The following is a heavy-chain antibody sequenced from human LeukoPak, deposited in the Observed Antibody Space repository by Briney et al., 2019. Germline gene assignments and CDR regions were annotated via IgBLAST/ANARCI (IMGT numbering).Heavy chain of an antibody. D-gene: IGHD6-13*01. CDR1: Y. CDR2: IYYSGST. Sequence: YXSWIRQPPGKGLEWIGYIYYSGSTNYNPSLKSRVTISVDTSKNQFSLKLSSVTAADTAVYYCARVKSSSWYGYYFDYWGQGTLVTVSS. CDR3: ARVKSSSWYGYYFDY. V-gene: IGHV4-59*01. J-gene: IGHJ4*02.